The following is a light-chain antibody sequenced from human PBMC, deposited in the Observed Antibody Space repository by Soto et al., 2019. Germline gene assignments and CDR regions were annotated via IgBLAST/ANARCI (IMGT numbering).Light chain of an antibody. J-gene: IGKJ1*01. V-gene: IGKV1-5*03. CDR2: QAF. Sequence: DIQMTQSPSKLYASVGDRVTITCRASQTFNSWLTWYQQKPGKAPKLLIYQAFTLQSGVSSRFSDNGSGTEFSLTISSLQPDDFATYYCQHYNSWTFGPGTKVEI. CDR3: QHYNSWT. CDR1: QTFNSW.